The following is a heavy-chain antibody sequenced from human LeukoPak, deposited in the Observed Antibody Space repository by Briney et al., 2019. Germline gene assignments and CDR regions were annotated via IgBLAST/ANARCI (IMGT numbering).Heavy chain of an antibody. Sequence: ASVKVSCKASGYTFTNYGISWVRQAPGQGLEWMGWISAYNGHTNYAQKFQGRVTMTTDTSTNTAYMELRSLRSDDTAVYYCARGDSPGGAFDYWGQGTLITVSS. CDR3: ARGDSPGGAFDY. J-gene: IGHJ4*02. D-gene: IGHD3-22*01. V-gene: IGHV1-18*01. CDR2: ISAYNGHT. CDR1: GYTFTNYG.